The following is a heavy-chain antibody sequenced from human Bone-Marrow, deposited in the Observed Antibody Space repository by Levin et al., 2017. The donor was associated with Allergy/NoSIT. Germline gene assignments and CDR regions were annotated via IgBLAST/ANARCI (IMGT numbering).Heavy chain of an antibody. CDR2: ISNDGTDK. Sequence: GESLKISCVGSGFTFSIYSMDWVRQAPGKGLEWVAAISNDGTDKYYVESVRGRFTISRDNSKNTLDLQMNSLRPEDTAVYYCARDHSSGSGHFWGQGTLVIVAS. D-gene: IGHD6-19*01. CDR3: ARDHSSGSGHF. J-gene: IGHJ4*02. CDR1: GFTFSIYS. V-gene: IGHV3-30-3*01.